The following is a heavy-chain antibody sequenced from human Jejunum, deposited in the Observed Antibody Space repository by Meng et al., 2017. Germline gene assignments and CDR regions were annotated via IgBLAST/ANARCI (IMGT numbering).Heavy chain of an antibody. D-gene: IGHD3-10*01. CDR1: GFTLGNYA. V-gene: IGHV3-23*01. CDR2: SSSSDGGT. Sequence: GESLKISCVASGFTLGNYAMNWVRQAPGKGLEWVSSSSSDGGTYYPDSVKGRFTISRDNSRNTLYLQMNSLRAEDTAIYYCAGRLGVIGDCWGQGTLVTVSS. CDR3: AGRLGVIGDC. J-gene: IGHJ4*02.